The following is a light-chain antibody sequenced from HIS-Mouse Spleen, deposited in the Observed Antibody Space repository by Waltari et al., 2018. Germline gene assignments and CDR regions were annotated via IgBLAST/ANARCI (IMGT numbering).Light chain of an antibody. CDR2: EDR. CDR1: ALPKKY. CDR3: YSTDSSGNHRV. Sequence: SYELTQPPSVSVSPGQTARITCSGDALPKKYAYWYQKKSGQAPVLVIYEDRKRPSGIPERFSGSSSGTMATLTISGAQVEDEADYYCYSTDSSGNHRVFGGGTKLTVL. V-gene: IGLV3-10*01. J-gene: IGLJ2*01.